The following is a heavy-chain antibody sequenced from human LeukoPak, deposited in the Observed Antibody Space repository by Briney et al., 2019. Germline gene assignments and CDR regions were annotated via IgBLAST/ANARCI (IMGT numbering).Heavy chain of an antibody. J-gene: IGHJ4*02. CDR2: ISGTGAFT. CDR1: GFTFSNYA. Sequence: GGPLRLSCAASGFTFSNYAMSWVRQAPGKGLESVSIISGTGAFTYYADSVKGRFTISRDNSKNTLYLQMNSLRAEDTTVYYCAKGHSDYGTGFDLWGRGTLVTVSS. D-gene: IGHD4-17*01. V-gene: IGHV3-23*01. CDR3: AKGHSDYGTGFDL.